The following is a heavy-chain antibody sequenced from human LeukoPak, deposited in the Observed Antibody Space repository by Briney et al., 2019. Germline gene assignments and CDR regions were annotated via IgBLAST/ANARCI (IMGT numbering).Heavy chain of an antibody. CDR1: GGTFSSYA. D-gene: IGHD3-10*01. Sequence: GASVKVSCKASGGTFSSYAISWVRQTPGQGLEWMGRIIPILGIANYAQKFQGRVTITADKSTSTAYMELSSLRSEDTAVYYCASTYYYGSGSYLVDYWGQGTLVTVSP. V-gene: IGHV1-69*04. CDR3: ASTYYYGSGSYLVDY. CDR2: IIPILGIA. J-gene: IGHJ4*02.